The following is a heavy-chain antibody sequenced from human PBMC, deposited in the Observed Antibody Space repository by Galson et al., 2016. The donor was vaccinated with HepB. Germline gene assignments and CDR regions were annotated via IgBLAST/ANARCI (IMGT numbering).Heavy chain of an antibody. D-gene: IGHD6-19*01. J-gene: IGHJ5*02. CDR2: ISSHNSNI. Sequence: SLRLSCAASGFTFNYYGMIWVRQAPGKGLEWVSVISSHNSNIYYADSVNGRFTISRDNAYNSLYSQMNSLRVEDTAVYYCAKEEGGWYGDWFDPWGQGTLVTGSS. CDR3: AKEEGGWYGDWFDP. V-gene: IGHV3-21*04. CDR1: GFTFNYYG.